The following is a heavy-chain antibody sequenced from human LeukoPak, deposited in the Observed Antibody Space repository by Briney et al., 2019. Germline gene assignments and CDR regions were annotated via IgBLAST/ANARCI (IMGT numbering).Heavy chain of an antibody. CDR1: GGTSSSYA. CDR3: ARDLGDGYNYYFDY. J-gene: IGHJ4*02. Sequence: SVKVSCKASGGTSSSYAISWVRQAPGQGLEWMGGIIPIFGTANYAQKFQGRVTITADESTSTAYMELSSLRSEDTAVYYCARDLGDGYNYYFDYWGQGTLVTVSS. V-gene: IGHV1-69*13. CDR2: IIPIFGTA. D-gene: IGHD5-24*01.